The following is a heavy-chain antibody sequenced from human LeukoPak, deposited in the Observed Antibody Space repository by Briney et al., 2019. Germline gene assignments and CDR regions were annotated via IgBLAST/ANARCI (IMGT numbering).Heavy chain of an antibody. D-gene: IGHD6-6*01. J-gene: IGHJ5*02. Sequence: ASVKVSCKASGYTFTSYGISWVRQAPGQGLEWMGWINPNSGGTNYAQKFQGWVTMTRDTSISTAYMELSRLRSDDTAVYYCARTSSPTYNWFDPWGQGTLVTVSS. CDR3: ARTSSPTYNWFDP. CDR1: GYTFTSYG. CDR2: INPNSGGT. V-gene: IGHV1-2*04.